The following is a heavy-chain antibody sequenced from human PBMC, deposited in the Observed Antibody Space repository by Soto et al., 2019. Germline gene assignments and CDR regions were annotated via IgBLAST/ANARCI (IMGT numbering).Heavy chain of an antibody. V-gene: IGHV1-18*01. J-gene: IGHJ5*02. CDR3: TRVVPGAEAWFGP. CDR2: ISLYSDGT. CDR1: GYTFSNYG. Sequence: AAVKVSCKTSGYTFSNYGITWVRQAPGQPLEWLGWISLYSDGTNYAQKFQGRVSMTTDTSTTTAYMELRSLRSDDTAVYYCTRVVPGAEAWFGPWGQGTLVTVSS. D-gene: IGHD2-2*01.